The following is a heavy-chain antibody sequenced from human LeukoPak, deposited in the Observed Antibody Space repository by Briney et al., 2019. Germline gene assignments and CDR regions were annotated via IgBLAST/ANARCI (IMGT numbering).Heavy chain of an antibody. Sequence: GESLKISCKGSGYSFTTYWIGWVRQMPGKGLEWMGIIYPGDSDTRYSPSFQGQVTISADKSISTAYLQWSSLKASDTAMYYCARRIAATGHPSDYWGQGTLVTVSS. CDR3: ARRIAATGHPSDY. J-gene: IGHJ4*02. CDR1: GYSFTTYW. V-gene: IGHV5-51*01. D-gene: IGHD6-13*01. CDR2: IYPGDSDT.